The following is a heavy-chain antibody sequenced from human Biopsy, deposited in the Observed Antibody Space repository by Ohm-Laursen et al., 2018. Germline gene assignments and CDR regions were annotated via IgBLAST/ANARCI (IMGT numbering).Heavy chain of an antibody. D-gene: IGHD3-22*01. Sequence: GASVKVSCKASGYTFTGYHVHWVRQAPGQGLEWMGWINAKTGDTNYAQKFQGRVTMTRDTSISTAYVDLSSLRSDDTAVYYCTRGGYYYDSLAYYYWFDPRGQGTLVTVSS. CDR1: GYTFTGYH. V-gene: IGHV1-2*02. CDR2: INAKTGDT. J-gene: IGHJ5*02. CDR3: TRGGYYYDSLAYYYWFDP.